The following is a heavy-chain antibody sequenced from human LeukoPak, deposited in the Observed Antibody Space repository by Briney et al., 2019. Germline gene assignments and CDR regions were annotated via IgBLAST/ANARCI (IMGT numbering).Heavy chain of an antibody. CDR1: GGSISSFY. V-gene: IGHV4-59*01. CDR2: IYYSGST. Sequence: SETLSLTCTVSGGSISSFYWNWIRQPPGKGLEWIGYIYYSGSTNYNPSLKNRVTISVDTSKNQFSLKLSSVTAADTAVYYRARVRGDYYGMDVWGQGTTVTVSS. CDR3: ARVRGDYYGMDV. J-gene: IGHJ6*02.